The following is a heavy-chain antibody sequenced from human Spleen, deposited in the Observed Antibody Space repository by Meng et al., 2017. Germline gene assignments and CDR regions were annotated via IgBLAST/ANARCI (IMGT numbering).Heavy chain of an antibody. D-gene: IGHD2-21*02. CDR3: ARAPGGDSYYFDY. J-gene: IGHJ4*02. Sequence: GESLKISCAASGFTFTDYYMSWLRQAPGTGLEWLSYISPSGTTIFHADSVKGRFTISRDNAKNSVYLQMNSLRAEDTAVYYCARAPGGDSYYFDYWGQGTLVTVSS. CDR2: ISPSGTTI. CDR1: GFTFTDYY. V-gene: IGHV3-11*04.